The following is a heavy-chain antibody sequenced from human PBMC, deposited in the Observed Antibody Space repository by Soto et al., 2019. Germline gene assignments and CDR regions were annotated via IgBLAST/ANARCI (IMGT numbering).Heavy chain of an antibody. V-gene: IGHV3-64*01. Sequence: PGGSLRLSCAASGFTRRGYAMDWVRQAPGKGLEYVSGISSNGVGTYYANSVQGRFTISRDNSKNTVYLQMGSLRPEDMAVYYCARRARPDFYYMDVWGKGTTVTVS. D-gene: IGHD6-6*01. CDR3: ARRARPDFYYMDV. J-gene: IGHJ6*03. CDR1: GFTRRGYA. CDR2: ISSNGVGT.